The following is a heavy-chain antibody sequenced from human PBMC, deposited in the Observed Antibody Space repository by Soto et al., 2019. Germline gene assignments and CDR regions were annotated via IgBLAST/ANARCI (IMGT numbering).Heavy chain of an antibody. CDR1: GGSISSGGYY. CDR3: ASGLGDGYNLRWFDP. CDR2: IYYSGST. V-gene: IGHV4-31*03. J-gene: IGHJ5*02. D-gene: IGHD5-12*01. Sequence: PAETLSLTCTVSGGSISSGGYYWSWIRQHPGKGLEWIGYIYYSGSTYYNPSLKSRVTISVDTSKNQFSLKLSSVTAADTAVYYCASGLGDGYNLRWFDPWGQGTLVTVSS.